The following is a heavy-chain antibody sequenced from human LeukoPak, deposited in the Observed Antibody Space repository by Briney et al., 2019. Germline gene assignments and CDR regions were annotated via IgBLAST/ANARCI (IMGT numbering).Heavy chain of an antibody. D-gene: IGHD2-2*01. Sequence: SVTVSCKASGGTFSSYAISWVRQAPGQGLEWMGGIIPIFGTANYAQKFQGRVTITADESTSTAYMELSSLRSEDTAVYYCARTYKMKSSSDAFDIWGQGTMVTVSS. CDR3: ARTYKMKSSSDAFDI. CDR2: IIPIFGTA. J-gene: IGHJ3*02. CDR1: GGTFSSYA. V-gene: IGHV1-69*13.